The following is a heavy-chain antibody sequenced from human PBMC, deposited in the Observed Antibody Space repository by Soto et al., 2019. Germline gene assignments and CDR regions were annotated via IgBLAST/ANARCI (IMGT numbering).Heavy chain of an antibody. CDR2: ISPNSGRP. V-gene: IGHV1-18*04. J-gene: IGHJ4*02. CDR1: GYTFTKYD. D-gene: IGHD3-3*01. CDR3: VRQYYDFWTDYPDFDY. Sequence: ASVKVSCKASGYTFTKYDISWVRQAPGQGLEWLGLISPNSGRPSYAQKFEGRVTMTTDTSTTTGYLELRSLRSDDTAVYYCVRQYYDFWTDYPDFDYWGQRTLVTVSS.